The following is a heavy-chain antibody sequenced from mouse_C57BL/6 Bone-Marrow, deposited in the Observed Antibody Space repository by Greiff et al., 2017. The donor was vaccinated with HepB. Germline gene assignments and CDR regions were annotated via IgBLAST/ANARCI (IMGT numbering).Heavy chain of an antibody. CDR2: IDPSDSYT. CDR1: GYTFTSYW. V-gene: IGHV1-50*01. Sequence: QVQLQQSGAELVKPGASVKLSCKASGYTFTSYWMQWVKQRPGQGLEWIGEIDPSDSYTNYNQKFKGKATLTVDTSSSTAYMQLSSLTSEDSAVYYCASGDGYYDYWGQGTTLTVSS. CDR3: ASGDGYYDY. J-gene: IGHJ2*01. D-gene: IGHD2-3*01.